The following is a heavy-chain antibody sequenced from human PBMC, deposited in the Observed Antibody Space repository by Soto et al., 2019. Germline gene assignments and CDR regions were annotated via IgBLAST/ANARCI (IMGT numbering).Heavy chain of an antibody. J-gene: IGHJ6*03. Sequence: SETLSLTCTVSGGSISRYYWSWIRQTPGKGLEWIGYIYYSGSTNYNPSLKSRVTISVDTSKNQFSLKLSSVTAADTAVYYCARGLVTMVRGVIPHYYMDVWGKGTTVTVSS. CDR2: IYYSGST. V-gene: IGHV4-59*01. D-gene: IGHD3-10*01. CDR3: ARGLVTMVRGVIPHYYMDV. CDR1: GGSISRYY.